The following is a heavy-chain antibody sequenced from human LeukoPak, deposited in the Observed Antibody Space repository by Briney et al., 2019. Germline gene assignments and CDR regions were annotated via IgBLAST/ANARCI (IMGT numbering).Heavy chain of an antibody. Sequence: GASVKVSCKASGYTFTSYYMHWVRQAPGQGLEWMGIINPGGGSTSYAQKFQGRVTMTRDTSTSTVYMELSSLRSEDTAVYYCARDIGGGGYSYGYSVDYWGQGTLVTVSS. V-gene: IGHV1-46*01. J-gene: IGHJ4*02. CDR2: INPGGGST. CDR1: GYTFTSYY. D-gene: IGHD5-18*01. CDR3: ARDIGGGGYSYGYSVDY.